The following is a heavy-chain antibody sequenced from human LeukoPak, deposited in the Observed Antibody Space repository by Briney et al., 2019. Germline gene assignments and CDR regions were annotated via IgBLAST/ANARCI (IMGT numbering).Heavy chain of an antibody. V-gene: IGHV4-61*02. D-gene: IGHD2-15*01. CDR2: IYTSGST. CDR1: GGSISSGSYY. CDR3: ARDHYQRGVVAVFDNWFDP. Sequence: PSETLSLTCTVSGGSISSGSYYWSWIRQPAGKGLEWIGRIYTSGSTNYNPSLKSRVTISVDTSKNQFSLKPSSVTAADTAVYYCARDHYQRGVVAVFDNWFDPWGQGTLVTVSS. J-gene: IGHJ5*02.